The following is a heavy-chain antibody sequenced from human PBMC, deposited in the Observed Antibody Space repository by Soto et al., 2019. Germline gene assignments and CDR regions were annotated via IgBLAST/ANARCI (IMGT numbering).Heavy chain of an antibody. V-gene: IGHV1-3*01. Sequence: QVQLVQSGAEVKKPGASVRVSCKASGYSITCCAMHWVRQAPGQRPEWMGWINAGYSDTKYSQKFQGRLTMVRDTSASTAYMELSSLTSEDTAVYYCARDGEGVAAAAMVYWGQGTLVTVSS. J-gene: IGHJ4*02. CDR1: GYSITCCA. CDR3: ARDGEGVAAAAMVY. D-gene: IGHD6-13*01. CDR2: INAGYSDT.